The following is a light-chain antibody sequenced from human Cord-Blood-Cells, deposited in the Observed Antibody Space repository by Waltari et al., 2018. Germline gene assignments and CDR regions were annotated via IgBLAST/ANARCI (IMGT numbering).Light chain of an antibody. Sequence: SYELTQPPSVPESPGQTPSITSSGAKLAAKYACRYQQKPGQSPVLVIYQDSKRPSGIPERFSGSNSGNTATLTISGTQAMDEADYYCQAWDSSTVVFGGGTKLTVL. J-gene: IGLJ2*01. CDR2: QDS. CDR3: QAWDSSTVV. CDR1: KLAAKY. V-gene: IGLV3-1*01.